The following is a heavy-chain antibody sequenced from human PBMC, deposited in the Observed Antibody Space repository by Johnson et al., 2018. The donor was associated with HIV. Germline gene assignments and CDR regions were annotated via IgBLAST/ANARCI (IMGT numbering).Heavy chain of an antibody. CDR2: IGTAGDT. Sequence: QLVESGGGLVQPGGSLRLSCAASGFTFSRYDMHWVRPATGKGLEWVSGIGTAGDTYYAGSVKGRFTISRENAKNSFYLQMNSLRAGDTAVYYCARFLLLPNGYNWAFDIWGQGTLVTVSS. V-gene: IGHV3-13*01. D-gene: IGHD5-24*01. J-gene: IGHJ3*02. CDR3: ARFLLLPNGYNWAFDI. CDR1: GFTFSRYD.